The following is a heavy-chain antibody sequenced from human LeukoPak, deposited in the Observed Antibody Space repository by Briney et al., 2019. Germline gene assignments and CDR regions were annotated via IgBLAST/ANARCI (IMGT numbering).Heavy chain of an antibody. J-gene: IGHJ4*02. D-gene: IGHD3-16*02. V-gene: IGHV3-74*01. Sequence: GGSLRLSCSASAFTLSNYWMHWVRQVPGKGLVWVSRINTDGSTIDYADSLKGRFTISRDDAKNTLYLQMYSLRDEDTAIYYCARAGSYRFDYWGQGTLVTVSS. CDR3: ARAGSYRFDY. CDR2: INTDGSTI. CDR1: AFTLSNYW.